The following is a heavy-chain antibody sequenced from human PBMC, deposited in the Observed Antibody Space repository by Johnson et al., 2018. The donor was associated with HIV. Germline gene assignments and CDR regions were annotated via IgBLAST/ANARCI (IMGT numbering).Heavy chain of an antibody. CDR1: GFTFSSYA. D-gene: IGHD1-26*01. V-gene: IGHV3-30*14. CDR2: ISYDGSNK. Sequence: QVHLVESGGGVVQPARSLRLSCAASGFTFSSYAMHWVRQAPGKGLEWVAVISYDGSNKYYADSVKGRFTISRDNSKKSLYLQMNSLRAGDTAVYYCVRDSGLGAPGPFDIWGQGTMVTVSS. J-gene: IGHJ3*02. CDR3: VRDSGLGAPGPFDI.